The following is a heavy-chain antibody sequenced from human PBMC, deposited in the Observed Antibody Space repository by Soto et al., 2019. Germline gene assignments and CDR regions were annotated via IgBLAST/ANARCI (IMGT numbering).Heavy chain of an antibody. CDR1: GFTFSSYA. V-gene: IGHV3-30-3*01. Sequence: PGGSLRLSCAASGFTFSSYAMHWVRQAPGKGLEWVAVISYDGSNKYYADSVKGRFTISRDNSKNTLHLQMNSLRAEDTAVYYCAKETPLGIHYYGSESFITLDYWGQGTLVTVSS. D-gene: IGHD3-10*01. J-gene: IGHJ4*02. CDR3: AKETPLGIHYYGSESFITLDY. CDR2: ISYDGSNK.